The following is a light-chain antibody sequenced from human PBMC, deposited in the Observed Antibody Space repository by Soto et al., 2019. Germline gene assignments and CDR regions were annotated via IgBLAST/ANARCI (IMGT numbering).Light chain of an antibody. CDR3: QQVYVYPST. CDR1: QTVSSNY. Sequence: EIILTQSPDTLSLSPGERATLSCRASQTVSSNYLAWYQQKPGQTPRLLMYGASTRATGIPARFSGSGSGTEFTLTISSLQPEDFATYYCQQVYVYPSTFGGGTRLENK. CDR2: GAS. V-gene: IGKV3D-7*01. J-gene: IGKJ5*01.